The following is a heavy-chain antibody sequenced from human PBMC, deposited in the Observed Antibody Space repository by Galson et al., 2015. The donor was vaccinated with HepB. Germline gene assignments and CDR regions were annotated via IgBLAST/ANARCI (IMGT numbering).Heavy chain of an antibody. CDR3: AKDHGGPDDY. Sequence: SLRLSCAASGFTFSSHWMHWVRQVPGKGLVWVPRINEDGSTRSYADSVRGRFAISRDNAKNMVYLQMNSLRVEDTAVYYCAKDHGGPDDYWGQGTLVTVSS. V-gene: IGHV3-74*01. J-gene: IGHJ4*02. CDR1: GFTFSSHW. CDR2: INEDGSTR. D-gene: IGHD5-24*01.